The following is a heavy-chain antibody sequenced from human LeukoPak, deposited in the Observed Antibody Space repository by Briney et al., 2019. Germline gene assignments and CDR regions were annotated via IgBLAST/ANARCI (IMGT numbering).Heavy chain of an antibody. D-gene: IGHD3-10*01. CDR3: ARAGFAMVRGVVYYFDY. Sequence: GESLRLSCAASGFTLSSYEMNWVRQAPEKGLEWVSYISSSGSTIYYADSVKGRFTISRDNAKNSLFLQMNSLRAEDTAVYYCARAGFAMVRGVVYYFDYWGQGTLVTVSS. J-gene: IGHJ4*02. CDR1: GFTLSSYE. V-gene: IGHV3-48*03. CDR2: ISSSGSTI.